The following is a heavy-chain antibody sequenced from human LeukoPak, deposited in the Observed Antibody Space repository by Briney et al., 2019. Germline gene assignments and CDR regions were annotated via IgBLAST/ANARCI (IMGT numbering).Heavy chain of an antibody. CDR3: ASLGWDSSGYYGNDAFDI. J-gene: IGHJ3*02. V-gene: IGHV1-3*01. CDR1: GFTFSSNA. D-gene: IGHD3-22*01. Sequence: GSLRLSCAASGFTFSSNAMHWVRQAPGQRLEWMGWINAGNGNTKYSQKFQGRVTITRDTSASTAYMELSSLRSEDTAVYYCASLGWDSSGYYGNDAFDIWGQGTMVTVSS. CDR2: INAGNGNT.